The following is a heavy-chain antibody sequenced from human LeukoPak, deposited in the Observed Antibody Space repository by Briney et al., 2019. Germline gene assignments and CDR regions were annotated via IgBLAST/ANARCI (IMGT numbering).Heavy chain of an antibody. CDR3: ARDSGSSGYLLY. CDR1: GFTFSSYA. V-gene: IGHV3-30*04. J-gene: IGHJ4*02. CDR2: ISYDGSNK. Sequence: GGSLGLSCAASGFTFSSYAMHWVRQAPGKGLEWVAVISYDGSNKYCADSVKGRFTISRDNSKNTLYLQMNSLRAEDTAVYYCARDSGSSGYLLYWGQGTLVTVSS. D-gene: IGHD3-22*01.